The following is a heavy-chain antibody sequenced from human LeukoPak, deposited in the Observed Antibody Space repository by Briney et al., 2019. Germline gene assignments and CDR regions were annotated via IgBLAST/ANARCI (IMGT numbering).Heavy chain of an antibody. Sequence: GGSLRLSCAASGFTFSSYWMTWVRQAPGKGLEWVANIKPDGSEKYYVDSVKGRFTISRDNAKSSLYLQMNSLRGEDTAVYYCARARYGSGGYFFDFWSQGTLVTVSS. V-gene: IGHV3-7*04. D-gene: IGHD3-10*01. CDR2: IKPDGSEK. CDR1: GFTFSSYW. CDR3: ARARYGSGGYFFDF. J-gene: IGHJ4*02.